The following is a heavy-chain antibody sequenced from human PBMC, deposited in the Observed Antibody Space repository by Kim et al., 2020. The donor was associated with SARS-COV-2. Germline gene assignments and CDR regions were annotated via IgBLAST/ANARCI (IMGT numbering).Heavy chain of an antibody. CDR1: GYTFTSYG. J-gene: IGHJ6*02. V-gene: IGHV1-18*01. CDR3: ARDLGDIVATIRLDYYYYGMDV. Sequence: ASVKVSCKASGYTFTSYGISWVRQAPGQGLEWMGWISAYNGNRNYAQKLQGRVTMTTDTSTSTAYMELRSLRSDDTAVYYCARDLGDIVATIRLDYYYYGMDVWGQGTTVTVSS. CDR2: ISAYNGNR. D-gene: IGHD5-12*01.